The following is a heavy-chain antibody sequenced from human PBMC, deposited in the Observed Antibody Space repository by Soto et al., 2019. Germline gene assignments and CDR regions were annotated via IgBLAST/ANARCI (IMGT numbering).Heavy chain of an antibody. Sequence: GGSLRLSCAASGFTFSSYGMHWVRQAPGKGLEWVAVIWYDGSNKYYADSVKGRFTISRDNSKNTLYLQMNSLRAEDTAVYYCAREAEDYYYDSSGSAPGAFDIWGQGTMVTVSS. CDR2: IWYDGSNK. J-gene: IGHJ3*02. CDR3: AREAEDYYYDSSGSAPGAFDI. CDR1: GFTFSSYG. D-gene: IGHD3-22*01. V-gene: IGHV3-33*01.